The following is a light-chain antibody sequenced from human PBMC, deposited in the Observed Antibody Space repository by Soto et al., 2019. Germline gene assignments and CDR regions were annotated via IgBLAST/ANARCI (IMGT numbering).Light chain of an antibody. CDR2: AAS. J-gene: IGKJ1*01. CDR3: HQYGTSPWT. V-gene: IGKV3-20*01. Sequence: TQSPGTLSLSPGERATVSCRAGQSVSGNSLAWYQQRPGQAPRLLIYAASIRATGIPDRFSGGGSGTDFTLTISRLQPEDFAVYYCHQYGTSPWTFGQGTKVDIK. CDR1: QSVSGNS.